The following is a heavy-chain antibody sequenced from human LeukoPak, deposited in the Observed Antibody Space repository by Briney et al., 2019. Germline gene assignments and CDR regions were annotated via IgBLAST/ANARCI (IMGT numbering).Heavy chain of an antibody. V-gene: IGHV4-38-2*02. CDR1: GFSISSGYY. CDR3: ARDLWFGESRGGY. Sequence: PSETLSLTCGVSGFSISSGYYWGWIRQPPEKGLEWIGSIYHSGNTFYNPSLKSRVTISVDTSKNQFSLKLKFVTAADTAMYYCARDLWFGESRGGYWGQGTLVTVSS. D-gene: IGHD3-10*01. CDR2: IYHSGNT. J-gene: IGHJ4*02.